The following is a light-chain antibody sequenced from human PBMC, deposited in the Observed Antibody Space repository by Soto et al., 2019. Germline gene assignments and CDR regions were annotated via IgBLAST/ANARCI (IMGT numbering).Light chain of an antibody. Sequence: DIQMTQSPCSLSASVGDRVTITCRASQSISSYLNWYQQKPGKAPKLLIYAASSLQSGVPSRFSGSGSGTDFTLTISSLQPEDFATYYCQQSYSTPITFGQGTQLEIK. CDR1: QSISSY. V-gene: IGKV1-39*01. CDR2: AAS. J-gene: IGKJ5*01. CDR3: QQSYSTPIT.